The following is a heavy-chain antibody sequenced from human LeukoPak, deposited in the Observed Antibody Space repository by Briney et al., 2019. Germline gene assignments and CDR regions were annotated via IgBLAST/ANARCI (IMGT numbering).Heavy chain of an antibody. Sequence: SETLSLTCTVSGGSISSYYWSWIRQPPGKGLEWIGYIYYSGSTNYNPSLKSRVTISVDTSKNQFSLKLSSVTAADTAVYYCNIVATMELKNIDYWGQGTLVTVPS. CDR3: NIVATMELKNIDY. CDR2: IYYSGST. CDR1: GGSISSYY. V-gene: IGHV4-59*01. J-gene: IGHJ4*02. D-gene: IGHD5-12*01.